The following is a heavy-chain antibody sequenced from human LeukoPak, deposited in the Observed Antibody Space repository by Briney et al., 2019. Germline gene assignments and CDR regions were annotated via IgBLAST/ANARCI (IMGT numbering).Heavy chain of an antibody. CDR1: GGSISSYY. V-gene: IGHV4-59*01. J-gene: IGHJ4*02. D-gene: IGHD6-25*01. Sequence: PLETLSLTCTVSGGSISSYYWSWIRQPPAKGQEWIGYIYYSGSTTYNPSLKSRVTISVDTSKTQFSLRLSSVTAADTAVYYCARDAGSRGIYWGQGTLVTVSS. CDR3: ARDAGSRGIY. CDR2: IYYSGST.